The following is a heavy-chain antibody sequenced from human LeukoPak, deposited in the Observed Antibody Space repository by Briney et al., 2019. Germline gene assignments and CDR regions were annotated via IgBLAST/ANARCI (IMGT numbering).Heavy chain of an antibody. V-gene: IGHV3-9*01. Sequence: GRSLRLSCAASGFTFDDYAMHWVRQAPGKGLEWVSGISWNSGSIGYADSVKGRFTISRDNAKNSLYLQMNSLRAEDTALYYCAKDLNPVYYDSSGYYPDYWGQGTLVTVSP. J-gene: IGHJ4*02. CDR1: GFTFDDYA. CDR2: ISWNSGSI. CDR3: AKDLNPVYYDSSGYYPDY. D-gene: IGHD3-22*01.